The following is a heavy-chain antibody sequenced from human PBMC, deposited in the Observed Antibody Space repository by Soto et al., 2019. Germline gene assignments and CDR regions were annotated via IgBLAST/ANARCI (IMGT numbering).Heavy chain of an antibody. CDR3: EKGGRDRYNYLDX. CDR1: GFTFSSYG. J-gene: IGHJ4*02. V-gene: IGHV3-30*18. D-gene: IGHD5-18*01. Sequence: GGSLRLSCAASGFTFSSYGMHWVRQAPGKGLEWVEVISYDGSNKYYAYSVKGRFTISRDNSNNTLYLQMNSLRAEDTAVYYCEKGGRDRYNYLDXWGQGTLVTVSX. CDR2: ISYDGSNK.